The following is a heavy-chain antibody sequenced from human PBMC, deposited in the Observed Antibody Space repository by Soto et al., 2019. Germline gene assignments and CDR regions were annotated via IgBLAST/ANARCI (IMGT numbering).Heavy chain of an antibody. Sequence: GGSLRLSCAASGFTFSSYGMHWVRQAPGKGLEWVAVISYDGSNKYYADSVKGRFTISRDNSKNTLYLQMNRLRAEDTAVYYCAKDTSKAYYYDAEYFQHWGQGTLVTVSS. J-gene: IGHJ1*01. CDR3: AKDTSKAYYYDAEYFQH. V-gene: IGHV3-30*18. CDR2: ISYDGSNK. CDR1: GFTFSSYG. D-gene: IGHD3-22*01.